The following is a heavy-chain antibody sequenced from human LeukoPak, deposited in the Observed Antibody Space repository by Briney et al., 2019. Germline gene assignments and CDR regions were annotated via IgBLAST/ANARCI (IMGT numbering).Heavy chain of an antibody. J-gene: IGHJ6*02. CDR1: GFTFNIYA. CDR3: ARDLSGAYYALDV. V-gene: IGHV3-30-3*01. D-gene: IGHD3-10*02. Sequence: GGPLRLSCAASGFTFNIYAMHWVRQAPDKALEWVAVISYDGNNKYYADSVKGRFTISRDISKNTLFLQMGSLTTEDTAIYYCARDLSGAYYALDVWGQGTTITVSS. CDR2: ISYDGNNK.